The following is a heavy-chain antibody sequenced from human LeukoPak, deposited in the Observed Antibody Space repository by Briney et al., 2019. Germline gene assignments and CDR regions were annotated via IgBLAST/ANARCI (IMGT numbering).Heavy chain of an antibody. CDR3: ARIVKMITLGGVIVHIDY. J-gene: IGHJ4*02. CDR2: IKQDGSEK. CDR1: GFTFSSYW. V-gene: IGHV3-7*01. D-gene: IGHD3-16*02. Sequence: GGSLRLSCAASGFTFSSYWMSWVRQAPGKGLEWVANIKQDGSEKYYVDSVKGRFTISRDNAKNSLYLQMNSLRAEDTAVYYCARIVKMITLGGVIVHIDYWGQGTLVTVSS.